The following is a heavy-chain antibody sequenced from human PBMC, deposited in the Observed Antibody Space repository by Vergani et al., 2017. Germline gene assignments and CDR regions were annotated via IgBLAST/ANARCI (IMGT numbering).Heavy chain of an antibody. D-gene: IGHD3-22*01. CDR3: AREPHYYDATGYNYHV. V-gene: IGHV4-38-2*02. J-gene: IGHJ4*02. Sequence: HVQMVESGGGVVQPGRSLRLSCAVSGFRFSDYGMHWVRQAPGRGLEWIGRIYGSGTTNYNPSLRSRVTISVDTSKNQFSLHLSSVTAADTAVYFCAREPHYYDATGYNYHVWGQGTLVIVSS. CDR2: IYGSGTT. CDR1: GFRFSDYG.